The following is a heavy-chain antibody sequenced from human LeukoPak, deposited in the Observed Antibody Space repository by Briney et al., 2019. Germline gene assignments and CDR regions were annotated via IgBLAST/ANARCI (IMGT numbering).Heavy chain of an antibody. CDR1: GYRFTDNY. Sequence: ASVKVSCKASGYRFTDNYMHWVRQAPGQGLEWMGWINPRSGDTIYAQNFEGRVTMTRDTSISTAYMELNRLRSDDTAVYFCARARANNYYGSGIWGQGTLVTVSS. CDR2: INPRSGDT. D-gene: IGHD3-10*01. CDR3: ARARANNYYGSGI. V-gene: IGHV1-2*02. J-gene: IGHJ4*02.